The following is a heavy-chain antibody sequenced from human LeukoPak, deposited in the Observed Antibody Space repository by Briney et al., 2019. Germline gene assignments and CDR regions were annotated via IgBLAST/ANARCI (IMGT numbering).Heavy chain of an antibody. D-gene: IGHD6-19*01. Sequence: GGSLILSCAASGFTFSSYWMSWVRQAPGKGLEWVANIKQDGTDKYYVDSVKGRFTISRDNAKNSLYLQMNSLRAEDTAVYYCARASAVAGTRDYWGQGTLVTVSS. CDR1: GFTFSSYW. CDR3: ARASAVAGTRDY. CDR2: IKQDGTDK. V-gene: IGHV3-7*01. J-gene: IGHJ4*02.